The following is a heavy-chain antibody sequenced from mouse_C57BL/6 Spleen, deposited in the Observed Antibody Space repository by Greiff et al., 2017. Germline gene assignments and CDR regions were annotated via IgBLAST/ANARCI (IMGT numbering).Heavy chain of an antibody. V-gene: IGHV1-19*01. CDR2: INPYNGGT. Sequence: VQLQQSGPVLVKPGASVKMSCKASGYTFTDYYMNWVKQSHGKSLEWIGVINPYNGGTSYNQKFKGKATLTVDKSSSTAYMELNSLTSEASAVYYCTRGGGNFDYWGQGTTLTVSS. J-gene: IGHJ2*01. CDR1: GYTFTDYY. CDR3: TRGGGNFDY.